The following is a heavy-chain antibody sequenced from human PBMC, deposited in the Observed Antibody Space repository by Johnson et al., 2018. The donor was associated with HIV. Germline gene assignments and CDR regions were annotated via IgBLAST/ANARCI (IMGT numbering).Heavy chain of an antibody. CDR1: GFTFSNYA. Sequence: QVQLVESGGGVVQPGGSLSLSCAASGFTFSNYAMSWVRQAPGKGLEWLAVTSYVGSNKSYAASVKARFPISRDNSKNTLYLQMNSLRAEDTAVYYCTRGGWKVVTSIFAFDIWGQGTMVAVSS. V-gene: IGHV3-30-3*01. CDR2: TSYVGSNK. D-gene: IGHD2-21*02. CDR3: TRGGWKVVTSIFAFDI. J-gene: IGHJ3*02.